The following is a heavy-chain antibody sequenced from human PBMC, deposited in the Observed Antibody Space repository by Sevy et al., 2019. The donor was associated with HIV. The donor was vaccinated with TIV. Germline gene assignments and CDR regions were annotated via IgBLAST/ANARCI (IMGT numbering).Heavy chain of an antibody. V-gene: IGHV3-30*04. CDR2: ISYDGSRT. Sequence: GGSLRLSCAASGFTFSDYTIHWVRQAPGKGLEWVAVISYDGSRTSYADSVKGRFTISRDNSKNTLFLQMNGLRVADTAVYYCTRVRGLLGWFDSWGQGTLVTVSS. CDR3: TRVRGLLGWFDS. CDR1: GFTFSDYT. J-gene: IGHJ5*01. D-gene: IGHD3-10*01.